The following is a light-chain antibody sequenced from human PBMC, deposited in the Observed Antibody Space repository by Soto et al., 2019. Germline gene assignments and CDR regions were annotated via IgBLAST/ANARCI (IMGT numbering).Light chain of an antibody. CDR2: KAS. J-gene: IGKJ1*01. CDR3: HQYHNFPRT. CDR1: QSINGW. Sequence: DIQLTQSPSTLSASVGDRVTITCRASQSINGWLAWYQQKPGQAPNLLIHKASTLESGVPSRFSGSGSGTEFTLTVSSLQPDDFATYYCHQYHNFPRTFGQGTKVDIK. V-gene: IGKV1-5*03.